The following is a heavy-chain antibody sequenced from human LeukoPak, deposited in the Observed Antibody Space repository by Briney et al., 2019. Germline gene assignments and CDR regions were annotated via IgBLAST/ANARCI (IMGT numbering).Heavy chain of an antibody. D-gene: IGHD6-13*01. CDR3: ARSIAAVGGAFDI. CDR1: GGSISSYY. CDR2: IYYSGST. V-gene: IGHV4-59*01. Sequence: PSETLSLTCTVSGGSISSYYWSWIRQPPGKGLEWIGYIYYSGSTNYNPSLKSRVTISVDTSKNQFSLKLSSVTAADTAVCYCARSIAAVGGAFDIWGQGTMVTVSS. J-gene: IGHJ3*02.